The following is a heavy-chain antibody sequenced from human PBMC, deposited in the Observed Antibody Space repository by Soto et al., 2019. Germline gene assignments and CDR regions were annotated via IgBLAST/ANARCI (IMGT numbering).Heavy chain of an antibody. J-gene: IGHJ5*02. D-gene: IGHD6-6*01. CDR1: GGSFSGYY. CDR2: VNHSGSA. Sequence: SETLSLTCAVYGGSFSGYYWSWIRQPPGKGLEWIGEVNHSGSAHYNPSLRSRVTISVDTSKNQFSLKLSSVTAADTAVFYCARGRGQLGGGSNWFDPWGQGTLVTVSS. V-gene: IGHV4-34*01. CDR3: ARGRGQLGGGSNWFDP.